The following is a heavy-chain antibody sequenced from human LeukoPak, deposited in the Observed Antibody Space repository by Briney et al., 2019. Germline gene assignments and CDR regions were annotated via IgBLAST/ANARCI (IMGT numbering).Heavy chain of an antibody. V-gene: IGHV3-9*03. CDR2: ISWDSGSI. Sequence: GRSLRLSCAASGFTFDVYAMHWVRQAPGKGLEWVSGISWDSGSIGYADSVKGRFTISRDNAKNSLYLQMNSLRAEDMALYYCAKALKYYYDSSGYYSDAFDIWGQGTMVTVSS. D-gene: IGHD3-22*01. CDR1: GFTFDVYA. CDR3: AKALKYYYDSSGYYSDAFDI. J-gene: IGHJ3*02.